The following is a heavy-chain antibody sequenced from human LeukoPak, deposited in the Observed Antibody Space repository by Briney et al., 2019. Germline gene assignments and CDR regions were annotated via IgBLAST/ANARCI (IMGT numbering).Heavy chain of an antibody. CDR3: ARAPLYSGSYGN. CDR2: IYYSGST. J-gene: IGHJ4*02. CDR1: GGSISSGDYY. V-gene: IGHV4-30-4*08. Sequence: SQTLSLTCTVSGGSISSGDYYWSWIRQPPGKGLGWIGYIYYSGSTYYNPSLKSRVTISVDTSKNQFSLKLSSVTAADTAVYYCARAPLYSGSYGNWGQGTLVTVSS. D-gene: IGHD1-26*01.